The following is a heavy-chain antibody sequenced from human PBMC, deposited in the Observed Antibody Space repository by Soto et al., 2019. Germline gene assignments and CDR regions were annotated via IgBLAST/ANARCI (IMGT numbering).Heavy chain of an antibody. CDR2: ISGSGGST. CDR1: GLTFRSYA. CDR3: AKDHLYIRGVIHNWFDP. V-gene: IGHV3-23*01. Sequence: EVQLLESGGGLIQPGGSLRLSCSASGLTFRSYAMIWVRQAPGKGLEWVSAISGSGGSTYYADSVKGRFTISRDNSKNTMSLQMNSLRAEDTAVYYWAKDHLYIRGVIHNWFDPWGQGTLVTVSS. J-gene: IGHJ5*02. D-gene: IGHD3-10*02.